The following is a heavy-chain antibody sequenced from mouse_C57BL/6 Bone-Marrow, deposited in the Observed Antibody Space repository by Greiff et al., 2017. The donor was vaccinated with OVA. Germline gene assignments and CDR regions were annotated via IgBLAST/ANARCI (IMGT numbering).Heavy chain of an antibody. CDR2: ILPGSGST. D-gene: IGHD1-1*02. V-gene: IGHV1-9*01. J-gene: IGHJ1*03. Sequence: VQLQQSGAELMKPGASVKLSCKATGYTFTGYWIEWVKQRPGHGLEWIGEILPGSGSTNYTEKFKGKATFTADTSSNTAYMQLSSLTTEDSAIYDCARENYGDWYFDVWGTGTTVTVSS. CDR1: GYTFTGYW. CDR3: ARENYGDWYFDV.